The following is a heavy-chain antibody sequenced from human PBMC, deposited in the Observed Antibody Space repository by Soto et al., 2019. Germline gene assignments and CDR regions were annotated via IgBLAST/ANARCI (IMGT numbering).Heavy chain of an antibody. V-gene: IGHV1-69*13. CDR2: IIPIFGTA. J-gene: IGHJ6*02. D-gene: IGHD2-2*01. CDR3: ARETGYCSSTSCPKYWGYYYYYGMDV. CDR1: GGTFSSYA. Sequence: GASVKVSCKASGGTFSSYAISWVRQAPGQGLEWMGGIIPIFGTANYAQKFQGRVTITADESTSTAYMELSSLRSEDTAVYYCARETGYCSSTSCPKYWGYYYYYGMDVWGQGTTVTVSS.